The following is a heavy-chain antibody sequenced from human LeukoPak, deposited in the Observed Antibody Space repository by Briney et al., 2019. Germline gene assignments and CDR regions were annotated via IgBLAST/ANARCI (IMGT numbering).Heavy chain of an antibody. CDR2: IYSGGSA. CDR1: GLTVSSDY. V-gene: IGHV3-66*02. CDR3: TRGGGAFCGGDCYRNFDY. Sequence: GGSLRLSCAASGLTVSSDYMSWVRQAPGKGLEWVSVIYSGGSAYYADSVKGRFTLSRDNSKNTLHLQINSLTVEDTAVYYCTRGGGAFCGGDCYRNFDYWGRGALVTVSS. D-gene: IGHD2-21*02. J-gene: IGHJ4*02.